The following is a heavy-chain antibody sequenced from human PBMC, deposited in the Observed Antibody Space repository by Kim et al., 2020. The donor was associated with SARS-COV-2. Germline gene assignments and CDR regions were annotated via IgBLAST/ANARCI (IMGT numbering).Heavy chain of an antibody. CDR1: GYTFTSYG. V-gene: IGHV1-18*04. CDR2: ISAYNGNT. CDR3: ARDRWKGSGWYGFYYYYGMDV. Sequence: ASVKVSCKASGYTFTSYGISWVRQAPGQGLEWMGWISAYNGNTNYAQKLQGRVTMTTDTSTSTAYMELRSLRSDDTAVYYCARDRWKGSGWYGFYYYYGMDVWGQGTTVTVSS. J-gene: IGHJ6*02. D-gene: IGHD6-19*01.